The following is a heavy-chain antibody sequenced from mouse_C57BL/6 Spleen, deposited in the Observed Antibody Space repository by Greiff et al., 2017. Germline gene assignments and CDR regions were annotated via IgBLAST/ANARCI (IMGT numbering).Heavy chain of an antibody. CDR1: GYSITSGYY. Sequence: EVQRVESGPGLVKPSQSLSLTCSVTGYSITSGYYWNWIRQFPGNKLEWMGYISYDGSNNYNPSLKNRISITRDTSKNQFFLKLNSVTTEDTATYYCARRGTTGGFDYWGQGTTLTVSS. CDR2: ISYDGSN. J-gene: IGHJ2*01. CDR3: ARRGTTGGFDY. V-gene: IGHV3-6*01. D-gene: IGHD2-12*01.